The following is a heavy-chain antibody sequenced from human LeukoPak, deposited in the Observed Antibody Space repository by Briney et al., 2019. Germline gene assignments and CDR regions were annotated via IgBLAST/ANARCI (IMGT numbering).Heavy chain of an antibody. Sequence: SETLSLTCTVSGGSISSGGYSWSWIRQPPGKGLEWIGYIYHSGSTYYNPSLKSRDTISVDRSKNQFSLKLSSVTAADTAVYYCASLRDILTGFDYWGQGTLVTVSS. CDR1: GGSISSGGYS. J-gene: IGHJ4*02. CDR3: ASLRDILTGFDY. V-gene: IGHV4-30-2*01. D-gene: IGHD3-9*01. CDR2: IYHSGST.